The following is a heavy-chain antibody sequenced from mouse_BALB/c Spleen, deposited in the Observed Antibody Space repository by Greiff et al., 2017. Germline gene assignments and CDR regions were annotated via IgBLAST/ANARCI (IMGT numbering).Heavy chain of an antibody. CDR3: VREGYGNYGFAY. J-gene: IGHJ3*01. CDR2: IWTGGGT. Sequence: VKLVESGPGLVAPSQSLSITCTVSGFSLTSYDISWIRQPPGKGLEWLGVIWTGGGTNYNSAFMSRLSISKDNSKSQVFLKMNSLQTDDTAIYYCVREGYGNYGFAYWGQGTLVTVSA. CDR1: GFSLTSYD. D-gene: IGHD2-1*01. V-gene: IGHV2-9-2*01.